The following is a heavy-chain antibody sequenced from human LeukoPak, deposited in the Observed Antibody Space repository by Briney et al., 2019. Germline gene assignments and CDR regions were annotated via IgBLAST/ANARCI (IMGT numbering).Heavy chain of an antibody. CDR1: GGSISSYY. CDR3: ARDHTIFGVATMGWFDP. D-gene: IGHD3-3*01. V-gene: IGHV4-4*07. Sequence: PSGTLSLTCAVPGGSISSYYWSWIRQPAGKGLEWIGRIYTSGSTNYNPSLKSRVTMSVDTSKNQFSLKLSSVTAADTAVYYCARDHTIFGVATMGWFDPWGQGTLVTVSS. J-gene: IGHJ5*02. CDR2: IYTSGST.